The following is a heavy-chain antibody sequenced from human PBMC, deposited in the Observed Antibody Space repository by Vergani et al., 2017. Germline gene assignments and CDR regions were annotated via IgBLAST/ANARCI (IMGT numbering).Heavy chain of an antibody. CDR3: ARVKRVAAAGTSFIDY. D-gene: IGHD6-13*01. V-gene: IGHV4-34*01. CDR1: GGSFSGYY. J-gene: IGHJ4*02. Sequence: QVQLQQWGAGLLKPSETLSLTCAVYGGSFSGYYWSWIRQPPGKGLEWIGEINHSGSTNYNPSLKSRVTISVDTSKNQFSLKLSSVTAADTAVYYCARVKRVAAAGTSFIDYWGQGTLVTVSS. CDR2: INHSGST.